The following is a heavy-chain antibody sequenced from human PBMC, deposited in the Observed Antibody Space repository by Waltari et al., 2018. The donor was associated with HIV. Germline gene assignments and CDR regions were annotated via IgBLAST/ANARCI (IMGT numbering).Heavy chain of an antibody. CDR2: IYYSGST. V-gene: IGHV4-39*07. Sequence: QLQLQESGPGLVKPSETLSLTCTVSGGSISSSSYYWGWIRQPPGRGLEWIGSIYYSGSTYYNPSLKSRVTISVDTSKNQFSLKLSSVTAADTAVYYCARDRYSTVTTPWYYYYGMDVWGQGTTVTVSS. J-gene: IGHJ6*02. D-gene: IGHD4-4*01. CDR1: GGSISSSSYY. CDR3: ARDRYSTVTTPWYYYYGMDV.